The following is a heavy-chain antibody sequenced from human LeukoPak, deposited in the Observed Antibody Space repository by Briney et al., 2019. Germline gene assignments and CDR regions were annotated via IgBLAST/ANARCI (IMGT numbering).Heavy chain of an antibody. CDR3: ARDNYGGQNDY. Sequence: GGSLRLSCAASGFTFSSYSMNWVRQAPGEGLEWVSSISSSSSYIYYADSVKGRFTISRDNAKNSLYLQMNSLRAEDTAVYYCARDNYGGQNDYWGQGTLVTVSS. CDR2: ISSSSSYI. D-gene: IGHD4-23*01. V-gene: IGHV3-21*01. CDR1: GFTFSSYS. J-gene: IGHJ4*02.